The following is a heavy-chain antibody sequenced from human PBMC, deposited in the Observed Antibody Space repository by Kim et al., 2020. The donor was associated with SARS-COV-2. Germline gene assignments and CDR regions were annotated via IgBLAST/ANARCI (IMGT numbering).Heavy chain of an antibody. Sequence: GGSLRLSCAASGFAVRDTYMNWVRQPPGKGLEWVAVIYRGGQTYYSDSVKGRFTVSRDSSKNALILQMNSLRAEDTATYYCARRSNTNWSHDYWGQGTL. CDR1: GFAVRDTY. D-gene: IGHD2-2*01. CDR3: ARRSNTNWSHDY. J-gene: IGHJ4*02. V-gene: IGHV3-53*01. CDR2: IYRGGQT.